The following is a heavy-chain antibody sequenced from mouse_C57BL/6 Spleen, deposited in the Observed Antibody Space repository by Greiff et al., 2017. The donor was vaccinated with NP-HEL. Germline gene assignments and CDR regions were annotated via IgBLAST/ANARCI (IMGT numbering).Heavy chain of an antibody. CDR1: GYTFTSYW. V-gene: IGHV1-69*01. J-gene: IGHJ3*01. CDR3: AREIGGFAY. Sequence: QVQLQQPGAELVMPGASVKLSCKASGYTFTSYWMHWVKQRPGQGLEWIGEIDPSDSYTNYNQKFKGKSTLTVDKSSSTAYMQLSSLTSEDSAVYYCAREIGGFAYWGQGTLVTVSA. CDR2: IDPSDSYT.